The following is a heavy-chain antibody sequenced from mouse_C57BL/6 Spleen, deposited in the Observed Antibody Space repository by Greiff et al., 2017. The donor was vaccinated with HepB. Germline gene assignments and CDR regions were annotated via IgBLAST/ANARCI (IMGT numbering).Heavy chain of an antibody. CDR1: GYTFTSYW. J-gene: IGHJ2*01. CDR3: AREDYGLNYFYY. V-gene: IGHV1-61*01. Sequence: QVQLQQPGAELVRPGSSVKLSCKASGYTFTSYWMDWVKQRPGQGLEWIGNIYPSDSETHYNQKFKDKATLTVDKSSSTAYMQLSSLTSEDSAVYYCAREDYGLNYFYYWGRGTTLTVSS. D-gene: IGHD1-1*01. CDR2: IYPSDSET.